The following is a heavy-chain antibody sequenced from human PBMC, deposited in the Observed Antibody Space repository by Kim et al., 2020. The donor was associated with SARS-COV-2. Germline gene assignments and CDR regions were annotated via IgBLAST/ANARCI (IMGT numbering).Heavy chain of an antibody. Sequence: SETLSLTCTVYGGSFSGYYCSWIRQPPGKGLEWIGEINHSGSINYNPSLKSRVTFSVDTSKNQFSLKLGSVTAADTALYYCARGQQRDWYFDLWGRGTPV. CDR2: INHSGSI. CDR3: ARGQQRDWYFDL. D-gene: IGHD6-13*01. J-gene: IGHJ2*01. CDR1: GGSFSGYY. V-gene: IGHV4-34*01.